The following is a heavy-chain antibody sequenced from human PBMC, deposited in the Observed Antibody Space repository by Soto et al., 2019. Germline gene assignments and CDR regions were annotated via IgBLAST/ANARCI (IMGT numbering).Heavy chain of an antibody. CDR2: IKPISDIT. D-gene: IGHD4-4*01. Sequence: SVKVSCKASGDTFGRFTINWVRQAPGRGLEWMGGIKPISDITNYAQRFQGRVTFTADASTSTVYLELSSLRSEDTAMYYCARDPSTINKLIGVWFDPWGQGTLVTVSS. J-gene: IGHJ5*02. CDR3: ARDPSTINKLIGVWFDP. CDR1: GDTFGRFT. V-gene: IGHV1-69*13.